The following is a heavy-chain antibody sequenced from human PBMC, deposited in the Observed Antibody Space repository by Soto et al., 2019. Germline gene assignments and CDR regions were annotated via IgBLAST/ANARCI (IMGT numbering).Heavy chain of an antibody. CDR1: GGSISSGGYC. CDR2: IYYSGST. J-gene: IGHJ4*02. D-gene: IGHD4-17*01. V-gene: IGHV4-31*03. Sequence: KSSETLSLTCTVSGGSISSGGYCWSWIRQHPGKGLEWIGYIYYSGSTYYNPSLKSRVTISVDTSKNQFSLKLSSVTAADTAVYYCARDPHYGGTTRGGLDYWGQGTLVTVSS. CDR3: ARDPHYGGTTRGGLDY.